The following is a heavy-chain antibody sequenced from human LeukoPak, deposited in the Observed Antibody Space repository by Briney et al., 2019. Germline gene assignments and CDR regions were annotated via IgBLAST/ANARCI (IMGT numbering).Heavy chain of an antibody. CDR3: AKDQGRVVITYYFDY. CDR2: IWYGGSNK. V-gene: IGHV3-30*18. D-gene: IGHD3-22*01. J-gene: IGHJ4*02. CDR1: GFTFSSYG. Sequence: QPGRSLRLSCAASGFTFSSYGMHWVRQAPGKGLEWVAVIWYGGSNKYYADSVKGRFTISRDNSKNTLYLQMNSLRAEDTAVYYCAKDQGRVVITYYFDYWGQGTLVTVSS.